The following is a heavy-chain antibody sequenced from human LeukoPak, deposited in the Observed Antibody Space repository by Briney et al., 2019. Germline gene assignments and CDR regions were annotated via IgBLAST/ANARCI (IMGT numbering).Heavy chain of an antibody. CDR2: ISGSGGST. D-gene: IGHD3-10*01. CDR3: ARAGSGSSPSDY. V-gene: IGHV3-23*01. J-gene: IGHJ4*02. Sequence: GGSLRLSCAASGFTFSSYAMSWVRQAPGKGLEWVSAISGSGGSTYYADSVKGRFTISRDNSKNTLYLQLNSLRVEDTAMYYCARAGSGSSPSDYWGQGTLVTVSS. CDR1: GFTFSSYA.